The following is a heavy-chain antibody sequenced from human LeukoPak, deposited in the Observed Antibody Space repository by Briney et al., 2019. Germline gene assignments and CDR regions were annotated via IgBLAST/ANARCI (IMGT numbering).Heavy chain of an antibody. CDR2: ISAYNGNT. CDR3: ARARGLPGATVTSSRYYYYYGMDV. J-gene: IGHJ6*02. D-gene: IGHD4-17*01. Sequence: ASVKVSCKASGYTFTSYGISWVRQAPGQGLEWMGWISAYNGNTNYAQKLQGRVTMTTDTSTSTAYMELRSLRSDDTAVYYCARARGLPGATVTSSRYYYYYGMDVGGQGTTATVSS. V-gene: IGHV1-18*01. CDR1: GYTFTSYG.